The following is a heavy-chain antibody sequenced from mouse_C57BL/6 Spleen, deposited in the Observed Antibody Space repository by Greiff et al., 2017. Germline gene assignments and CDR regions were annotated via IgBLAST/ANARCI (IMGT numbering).Heavy chain of an antibody. Sequence: QVQLQQSGPELVKPGASVKISCKASGYAFSSSWMNWVKQRPGKGLEWIGRIYPGDGDTNYNGTFKGKATLTADKSSSTAYMQLSSLTSEDSAVYFCARENNYYGSSYGYFDVWGTGTTVTVSS. J-gene: IGHJ1*03. D-gene: IGHD1-1*01. V-gene: IGHV1-82*01. CDR3: ARENNYYGSSYGYFDV. CDR1: GYAFSSSW. CDR2: IYPGDGDT.